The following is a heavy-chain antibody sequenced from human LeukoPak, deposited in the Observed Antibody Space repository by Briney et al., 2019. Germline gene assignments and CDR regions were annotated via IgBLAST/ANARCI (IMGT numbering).Heavy chain of an antibody. D-gene: IGHD2-2*01. CDR1: GGSISSSSYY. Sequence: PSETLSLTCTVSGGSISSSSYYWGWIRQPPGKGLEWIGSIYYSGSTYYNPSLKSRVTISVDTSKNQFSLKLSSVTAADTAVYYCARFGSLLRTAAIPRWGQGTLVTVSS. CDR3: ARFGSLLRTAAIPR. CDR2: IYYSGST. J-gene: IGHJ4*02. V-gene: IGHV4-39*07.